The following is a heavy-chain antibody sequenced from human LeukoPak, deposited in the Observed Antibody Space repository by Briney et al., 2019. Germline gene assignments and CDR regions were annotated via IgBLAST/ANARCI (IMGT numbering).Heavy chain of an antibody. CDR1: GGSFSGYY. CDR3: AKTDTAMGFDY. V-gene: IGHV4-34*01. J-gene: IGHJ4*02. CDR2: INHSGST. D-gene: IGHD5-18*01. Sequence: PSETLSLTCAVYGGSFSGYYWSWIRQPPGKGLEWIGEINHSGSTNYNPSLKSRVTISVDTSKNQFSLKLSSVTAADTAVYYCAKTDTAMGFDYWGRGTLVTVSS.